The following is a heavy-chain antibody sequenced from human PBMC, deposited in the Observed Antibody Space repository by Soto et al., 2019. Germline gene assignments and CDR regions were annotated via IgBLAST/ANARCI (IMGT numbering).Heavy chain of an antibody. V-gene: IGHV5-10-1*01. CDR1: GYSFTSYW. Sequence: GESLKISCKGSGYSFTSYWISWVRQMPGKGLEWMGRIDPSDSYTNYSPSFQGHVTISADKSISTAYLQWSSLKASDTAMYYCAKQRITIFGVAQDAFDIWGQGIMVTVSS. D-gene: IGHD3-3*01. CDR2: IDPSDSYT. CDR3: AKQRITIFGVAQDAFDI. J-gene: IGHJ3*02.